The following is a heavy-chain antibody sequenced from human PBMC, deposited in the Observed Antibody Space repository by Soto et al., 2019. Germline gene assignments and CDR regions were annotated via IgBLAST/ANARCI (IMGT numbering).Heavy chain of an antibody. V-gene: IGHV6-1*01. Sequence: SHTLSLTCAISGDSVSSNSAAWNWIRQSPSRGLEWLGRTYYRSKWYNDYAVSVKSRITINPDTSKNQFSLQLNSVTPEDTAVYYCARDLGPYYYDSSGYYSVHDDFDIWGQGTMVIV. D-gene: IGHD3-22*01. CDR2: TYYRSKWYN. CDR1: GDSVSSNSAA. J-gene: IGHJ3*02. CDR3: ARDLGPYYYDSSGYYSVHDDFDI.